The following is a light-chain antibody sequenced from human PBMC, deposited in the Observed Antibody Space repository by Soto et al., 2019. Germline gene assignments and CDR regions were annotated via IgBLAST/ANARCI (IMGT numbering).Light chain of an antibody. J-gene: IGLJ1*01. Sequence: QSVLTQPPSASGTPGQRVTISCSGSSSNIGSNLVYWYQQVPGTAPKLLIYRDSQRPSGVPDRFSGSKSGTSASLAISGLRADDEAYYFCAAGGDSVSGPSYVFGTGTKVTVL. V-gene: IGLV1-47*01. CDR3: AAGGDSVSGPSYV. CDR2: RDS. CDR1: SSNIGSNL.